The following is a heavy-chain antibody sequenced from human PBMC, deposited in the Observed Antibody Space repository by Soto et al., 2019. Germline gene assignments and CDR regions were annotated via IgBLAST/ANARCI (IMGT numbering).Heavy chain of an antibody. CDR2: IYYSGST. CDR3: ASDRSSGWDQGYGMDV. Sequence: SETLSLTCTVSGGSISTYYWSWIRQPPGKGLEWIGYIYYSGSTSYNPSLKSRVTISVDTSKNQFSLKLRSVTAADTAVYCCASDRSSGWDQGYGMDVWGQGTTVTVSS. V-gene: IGHV4-59*01. D-gene: IGHD6-19*01. J-gene: IGHJ6*02. CDR1: GGSISTYY.